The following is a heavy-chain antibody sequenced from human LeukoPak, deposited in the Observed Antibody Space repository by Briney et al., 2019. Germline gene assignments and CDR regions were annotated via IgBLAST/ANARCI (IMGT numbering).Heavy chain of an antibody. D-gene: IGHD2-15*01. CDR3: ARGYCSGGSCYYDAFDL. CDR2: INPSGGST. Sequence: GASVKVSCKASGYTFTSYYMHWVRQAPGQGLEWMGIINPSGGSTSYAQKFQGGVTMTRDMSTSTVYMELSSLRSEDTAVYYCARGYCSGGSCYYDAFDLWGQGTMVTVSS. CDR1: GYTFTSYY. V-gene: IGHV1-46*01. J-gene: IGHJ3*01.